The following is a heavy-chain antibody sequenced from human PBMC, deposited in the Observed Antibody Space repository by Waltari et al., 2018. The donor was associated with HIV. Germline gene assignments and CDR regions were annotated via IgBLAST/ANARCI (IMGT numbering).Heavy chain of an antibody. Sequence: QLQLQESGPGLVKPSETLSLTCTVSGGSISSSSYYWGWIRQPPGKGLEWIGSIYYSGSTSYNPALKSRVTISVDTSKNQFSLKLSSVTAADTAVYYCAGGRRGGVVRGVYWFDPWGQGTLVTVSS. CDR1: GGSISSSSYY. D-gene: IGHD3-10*01. CDR2: IYYSGST. CDR3: AGGRRGGVVRGVYWFDP. V-gene: IGHV4-39*01. J-gene: IGHJ5*02.